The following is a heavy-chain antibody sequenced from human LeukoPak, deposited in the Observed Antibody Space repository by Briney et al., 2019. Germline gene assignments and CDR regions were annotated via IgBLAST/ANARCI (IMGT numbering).Heavy chain of an antibody. Sequence: PGGSLRLSCGASGFTFSNYGMHWVRLAPGKGLEWVAFIPYDGSNKYYADSLKGRFTISRDNSKDTLYLQMNSLRAEDTAIYYCAKDICGGDCYPHGGYWGRGTLVTVSS. CDR3: AKDICGGDCYPHGGY. D-gene: IGHD2-21*01. CDR1: GFTFSNYG. J-gene: IGHJ4*02. V-gene: IGHV3-30*02. CDR2: IPYDGSNK.